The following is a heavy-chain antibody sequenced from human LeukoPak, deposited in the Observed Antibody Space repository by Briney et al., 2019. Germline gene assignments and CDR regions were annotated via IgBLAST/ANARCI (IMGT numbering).Heavy chain of an antibody. J-gene: IGHJ4*02. CDR1: GFTFSSYW. D-gene: IGHD3-10*01. CDR3: AKTSITYYYGSGTLGPLDY. V-gene: IGHV3-7*03. CDR2: IKQDGSEK. Sequence: GGSLRLSCTASGFTFSSYWMSWVRQAPGKGLEWVANIKQDGSEKYYVDSVKGRFTISRDNAKNSLYLQMNSLRAEDTAVYYCAKTSITYYYGSGTLGPLDYWGQGTLVTVSS.